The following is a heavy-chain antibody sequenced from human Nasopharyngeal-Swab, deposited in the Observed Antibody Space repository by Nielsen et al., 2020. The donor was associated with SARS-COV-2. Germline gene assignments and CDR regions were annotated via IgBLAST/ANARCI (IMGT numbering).Heavy chain of an antibody. CDR1: GGSISSYY. CDR3: ARLYSYGYKFDY. V-gene: IGHV4-59*08. J-gene: IGHJ4*02. D-gene: IGHD5-18*01. Sequence: SETLSLTCTVSGGSISSYYWSWIRQPPGKGLEWIGYIYYSGNTNYNPSLKSRVTISVDTSKNQFSLKLSSVTAADTAVYYCARLYSYGYKFDYWGQGTLVTVSS. CDR2: IYYSGNT.